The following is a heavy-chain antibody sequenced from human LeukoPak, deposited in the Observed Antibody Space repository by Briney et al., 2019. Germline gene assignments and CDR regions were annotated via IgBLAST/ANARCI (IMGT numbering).Heavy chain of an antibody. D-gene: IGHD2-2*01. V-gene: IGHV4-61*02. J-gene: IGHJ3*02. CDR1: GGSISSGSYC. CDR2: IYSSGSA. CDR3: ARDELGYCSSAGCYPGAFDN. Sequence: PSQTLSLTCTVSGGSISSGSYCWSWIRQPAGKGLEWIGRIYSSGSANYNPSLKSRVTISVDTSKNQFSLKLTSVTAADTAVYYCARDELGYCSSAGCYPGAFDNWGQGTMVTVSS.